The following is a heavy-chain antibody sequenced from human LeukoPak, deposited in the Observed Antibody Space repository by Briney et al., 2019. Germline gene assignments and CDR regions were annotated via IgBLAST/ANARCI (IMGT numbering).Heavy chain of an antibody. CDR1: GGTFSSYA. CDR2: IIPIFGTA. CDR3: ARDSNIAAAGYMDV. V-gene: IGHV1-69*05. J-gene: IGHJ6*03. Sequence: SVKVSCKASGGTFSSYAISWVRQAPGQGLEWMGGIIPIFGTANYAQKFQGRVTITTDQSTSTAYMELSSLRSEDTAVYYCARDSNIAAAGYMDVWGKGTTVTVSS. D-gene: IGHD6-13*01.